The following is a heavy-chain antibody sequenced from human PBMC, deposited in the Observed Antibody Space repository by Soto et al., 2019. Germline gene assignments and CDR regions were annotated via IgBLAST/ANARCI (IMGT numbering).Heavy chain of an antibody. J-gene: IGHJ4*02. Sequence: QLQLQESGSGLVKPSQTLSLTCAVSGGSISSGGYSWSWIRQPPGKGLEWIGYIYHSGSTYYNPSRGRRVTISVDRAKTQFSRKRSSVTAADTAVYYCARAGGLGAVAVDYWGQGTLVTVSS. CDR3: ARAGGLGAVAVDY. CDR1: GGSISSGGYS. CDR2: IYHSGST. D-gene: IGHD6-19*01. V-gene: IGHV4-30-2*01.